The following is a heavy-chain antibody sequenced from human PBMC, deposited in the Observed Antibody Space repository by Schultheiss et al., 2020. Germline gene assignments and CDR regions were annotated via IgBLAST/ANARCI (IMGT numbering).Heavy chain of an antibody. V-gene: IGHV3-73*01. J-gene: IGHJ5*02. CDR3: ARGFGINDSSDNNYFDP. CDR1: GFNFSDSA. Sequence: GGSLRLSCAASGFNFSDSAMHWVRQASGKGLEWIGRIRTRNKSYATAYAASVEGRVTISRDDSKNTAYLQMNSLRAEDTAVYYCARGFGINDSSDNNYFDPWGQGTLVTVFS. CDR2: IRTRNKSYAT. D-gene: IGHD3-22*01.